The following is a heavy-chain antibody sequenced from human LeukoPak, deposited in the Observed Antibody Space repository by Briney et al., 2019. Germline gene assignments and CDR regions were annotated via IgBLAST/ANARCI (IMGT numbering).Heavy chain of an antibody. CDR2: INHSGST. CDR3: ARRGPLIAIVPTAKNWFDP. Sequence: SETLSLTCGVYGGSFSGYYWSWIRQPPGKGLEWIGEINHSGSTNYNPSLKSRVTISVDTSKNQFSLKLSSVTAADTAVYYCARRGPLIAIVPTAKNWFDPWGQGTLVTVSS. CDR1: GGSFSGYY. V-gene: IGHV4-34*01. J-gene: IGHJ5*02. D-gene: IGHD2-2*01.